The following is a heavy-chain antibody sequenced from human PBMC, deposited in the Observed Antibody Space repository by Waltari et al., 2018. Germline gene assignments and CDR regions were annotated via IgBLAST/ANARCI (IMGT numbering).Heavy chain of an antibody. D-gene: IGHD2-2*01. V-gene: IGHV1-3*01. CDR2: INAGTVNT. J-gene: IGHJ6*02. CDR1: GYPFTSYI. Sequence: QVQLVQSGAEVKRPGASVKVSCKTSGYPFTSYIIHWLRQAPGQRPNWMGWINAGTVNTKYSQKFRARATITRATPASTVYMELSSLRSEDPGVYFCAREGVPAAVRADYYYPMDVWGQGTTVTVSS. CDR3: AREGVPAAVRADYYYPMDV.